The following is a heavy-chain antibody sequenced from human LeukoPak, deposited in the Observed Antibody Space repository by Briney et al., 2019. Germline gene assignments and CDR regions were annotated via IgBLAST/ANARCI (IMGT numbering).Heavy chain of an antibody. CDR1: GFTFSDYY. J-gene: IGHJ3*02. Sequence: PGGSLRLSCAASGFTFSDYYMSWIRQAPGKGLEWVSYISSSGSTTYYAASVKGRFTISRDNAKNSLSLQMNSLRAEDTAVYYCARDPLYYYDGDAFDIWGQGTMVTVSS. D-gene: IGHD3-22*01. CDR2: ISSSGSTT. V-gene: IGHV3-11*01. CDR3: ARDPLYYYDGDAFDI.